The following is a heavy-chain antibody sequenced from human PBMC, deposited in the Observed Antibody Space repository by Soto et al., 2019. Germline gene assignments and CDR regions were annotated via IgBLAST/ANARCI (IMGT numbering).Heavy chain of an antibody. CDR3: ARVPILGPTGDFDY. J-gene: IGHJ4*02. Sequence: QVHLVQSGAEVKRPGDSVKVSCQASGYTFTDYHIHWVRQAPGQGLEWMGRVTPRSGEVYYSPKFQGRVTLTRDTSISTPYMELTTLKFDDPAVFYCARVPILGPTGDFDYWGQGTLATVSS. V-gene: IGHV1-2*02. CDR1: GYTFTDYH. CDR2: VTPRSGEV. D-gene: IGHD1-26*01.